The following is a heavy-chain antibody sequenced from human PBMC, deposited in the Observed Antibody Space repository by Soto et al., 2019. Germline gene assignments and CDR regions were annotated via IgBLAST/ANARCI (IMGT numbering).Heavy chain of an antibody. CDR3: ARDYGGYDLEYYFDY. J-gene: IGHJ4*02. CDR1: GFTFSNYA. V-gene: IGHV3-30-3*01. Sequence: PGGSLRLSCAASGFTFSNYAMHWVRQAPGKGLEWVAVISYDGSNKYYADSVKGRFTISRDNSKNTLYLQMNSLRAEDTAVYYCARDYGGYDLEYYFDYWGQGTLVTVPS. D-gene: IGHD5-12*01. CDR2: ISYDGSNK.